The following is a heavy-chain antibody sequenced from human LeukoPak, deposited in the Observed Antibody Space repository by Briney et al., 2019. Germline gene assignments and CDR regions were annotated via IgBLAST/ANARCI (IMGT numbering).Heavy chain of an antibody. CDR1: GYTFTDYY. D-gene: IGHD4/OR15-4a*01. CDR3: ARDLWGWGSDYLDY. V-gene: IGHV1-2*06. Sequence: ASVRVSCKASGYTFTDYYVHWVRLVPGQGLEWMGRISPNSGATNYADKFRGRGTMARDTSIDTVYMEMSSLRSDDTAVYYCARDLWGWGSDYLDYWGQGTLVTVSS. CDR2: ISPNSGAT. J-gene: IGHJ4*02.